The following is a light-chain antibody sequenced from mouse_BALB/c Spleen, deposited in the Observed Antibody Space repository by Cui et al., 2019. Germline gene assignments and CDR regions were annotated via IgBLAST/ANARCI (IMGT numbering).Light chain of an antibody. Sequence: IVLTQSPAILSAFLGEETTLTCSASSSVSYMHWYQQKSGTSPKLLIYGTCNLASGVPSRFSGSGSGTFYSLTISSVEAEDAADCYCHQWSIYPWTFGGGTKLEIK. V-gene: IGKV4-80*01. J-gene: IGKJ1*01. CDR3: HQWSIYPWT. CDR1: SSVSY. CDR2: GTC.